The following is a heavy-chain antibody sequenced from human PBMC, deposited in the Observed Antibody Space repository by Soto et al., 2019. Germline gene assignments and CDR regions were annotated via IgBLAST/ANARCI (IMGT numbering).Heavy chain of an antibody. J-gene: IGHJ6*03. CDR1: GFTVSSNY. Sequence: EVQLVESGGGLVQPGGSLRLSCAASGFTVSSNYMSWVRQARGKGLEWVSVIYSGGSTYYADSVKGSFTISRDNSKNTLYLQMNSLRAEDTAVYYCARSPGGNYYYYYYMDVWGKGTTVTVSS. CDR2: IYSGGST. V-gene: IGHV3-66*01. CDR3: ARSPGGNYYYYYYMDV.